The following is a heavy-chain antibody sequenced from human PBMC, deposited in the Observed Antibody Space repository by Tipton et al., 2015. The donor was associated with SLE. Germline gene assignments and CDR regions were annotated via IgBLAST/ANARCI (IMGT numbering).Heavy chain of an antibody. V-gene: IGHV4-59*12. Sequence: LRLSCSVSADSIRRSYWSWIRQPPGKGLEWIGYIYYTGDTNYNPSLKSRVTISVDTSKNQFSLKLSSVTAADTAVYYCAQAHLWGSYRYASDIWGQGTMVTVSS. CDR1: ADSIRRSY. J-gene: IGHJ3*02. CDR3: AQAHLWGSYRYASDI. D-gene: IGHD3-16*02. CDR2: IYYTGDT.